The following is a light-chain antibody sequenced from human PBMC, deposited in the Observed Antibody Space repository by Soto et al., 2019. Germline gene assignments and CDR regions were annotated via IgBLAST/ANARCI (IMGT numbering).Light chain of an antibody. CDR3: QQRSNWPLIT. V-gene: IGKV3-11*01. Sequence: EIVSTQSPCALSLSPWERATLSCRASQSVSSSHLAWYQQKPGQAPRLLIYGAFNRATGIPARFSGSGSGTDFTLTITSLEPEDFAIYYCQQRSNWPLITFGQGTRLEIK. CDR2: GAF. J-gene: IGKJ5*01. CDR1: QSVSSSH.